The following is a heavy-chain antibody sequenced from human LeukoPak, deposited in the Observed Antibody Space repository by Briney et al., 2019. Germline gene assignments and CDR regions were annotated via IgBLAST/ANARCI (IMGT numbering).Heavy chain of an antibody. CDR2: IYYSGST. CDR3: ARQNVKYSSSYYYMDV. D-gene: IGHD6-6*01. V-gene: IGHV4-39*01. J-gene: IGHJ6*03. CDR1: GGSISSSSYY. Sequence: SETLSLTCTVSGGSISSSSYYWGWIRQPPGKGLEWIGSIYYSGSTYYNPSLKSRVTISVDTSKNQFSLKLSSVTAADTAVYYCARQNVKYSSSYYYMDVWGKGTTVTVSS.